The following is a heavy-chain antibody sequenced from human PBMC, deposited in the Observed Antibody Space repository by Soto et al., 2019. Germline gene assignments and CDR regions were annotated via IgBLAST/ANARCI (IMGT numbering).Heavy chain of an antibody. CDR2: IYSVGSA. J-gene: IGHJ4*02. CDR1: GFTVSSNY. CDR3: ARHGHSYGGGYIDY. V-gene: IGHV3-66*04. Sequence: EVQLVESGGGLVQPGGSLRLSCAASGFTVSSNYMSWVRQAPGKGLEWVSVIYSVGSAYYAVSAKGRFTISRDNSKKTLCLEMSSLRTEDTAVCCCARHGHSYGGGYIDYWGQGALVTVSS. D-gene: IGHD5-18*01.